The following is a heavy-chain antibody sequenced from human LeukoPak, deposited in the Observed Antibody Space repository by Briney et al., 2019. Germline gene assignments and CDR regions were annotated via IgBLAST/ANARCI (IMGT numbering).Heavy chain of an antibody. CDR1: EFTFNRYW. J-gene: IGHJ4*02. CDR3: TRDALFGSGRTHLDF. Sequence: QTGGSLRLSCAASEFTFNRYWMSWVRQAPGKGLEWAANIKHDGSEAHYVDSVKGRFTISRDNAKNSLSLQMNSLNVDDTGVYFCTRDALFGSGRTHLDFWSQGTLVSVSS. CDR2: IKHDGSEA. D-gene: IGHD3-10*01. V-gene: IGHV3-7*04.